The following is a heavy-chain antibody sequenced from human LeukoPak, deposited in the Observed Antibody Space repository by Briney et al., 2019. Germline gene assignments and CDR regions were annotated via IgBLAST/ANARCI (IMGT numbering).Heavy chain of an antibody. V-gene: IGHV3-30*02. D-gene: IGHD5-12*01. CDR3: AKDYSIVATMSMPDY. Sequence: PGGSLRLSCAASGFTFSSYGMHWVRQAPGKGLEWVAFIRYDGSNKYYADSVKGRFTISRDNSKNTLYLQMNSLRAEDTAVYYCAKDYSIVATMSMPDYWGQGTLVTVSS. J-gene: IGHJ4*02. CDR1: GFTFSSYG. CDR2: IRYDGSNK.